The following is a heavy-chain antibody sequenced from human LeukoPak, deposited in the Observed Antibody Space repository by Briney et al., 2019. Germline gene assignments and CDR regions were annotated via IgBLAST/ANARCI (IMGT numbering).Heavy chain of an antibody. Sequence: PSETLSLTCTVSGGSISSGDYYWSWIRQPPGKGLEWIGYIYYSGSTYYLPSLKRRVTISVDTYKNQFSLKLSSVTAADTAVYYCARNPDTAMDWFDPWGQGTLVTVSS. CDR3: ARNPDTAMDWFDP. CDR2: IYYSGST. D-gene: IGHD5-18*01. J-gene: IGHJ5*02. V-gene: IGHV4-30-4*01. CDR1: GGSISSGDYY.